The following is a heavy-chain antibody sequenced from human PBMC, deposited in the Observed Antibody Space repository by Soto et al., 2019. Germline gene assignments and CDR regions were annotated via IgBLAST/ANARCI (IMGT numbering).Heavy chain of an antibody. Sequence: QVQLVQSGAEVKKPGSSVKVSCKASGGTFSSYAISWVRQAPGQGLEWMGGIIPIFGTANYAQKFQGRVTITADESTSTAYIELRSLRSEDTAVYYCAREPLNYYDSSGYWGAFDIWGQGTMVTVSS. CDR3: AREPLNYYDSSGYWGAFDI. D-gene: IGHD3-22*01. V-gene: IGHV1-69*01. CDR1: GGTFSSYA. J-gene: IGHJ3*02. CDR2: IIPIFGTA.